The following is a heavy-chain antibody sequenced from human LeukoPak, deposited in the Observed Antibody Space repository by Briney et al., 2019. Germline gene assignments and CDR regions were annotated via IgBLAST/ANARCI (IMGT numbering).Heavy chain of an antibody. V-gene: IGHV4-34*01. Sequence: PSETLSLTCAVYGGSFSGYYWSWIRQPPGKGLEWLGKINHSGSTNYNPSLKSRVTISVDTSKNQFSLKLSSVTAADTAVYYCARGGSGWSLYYYYGMDVWGQGTTVTVSS. J-gene: IGHJ6*02. CDR3: ARGGSGWSLYYYYGMDV. CDR1: GGSFSGYY. CDR2: INHSGST. D-gene: IGHD6-19*01.